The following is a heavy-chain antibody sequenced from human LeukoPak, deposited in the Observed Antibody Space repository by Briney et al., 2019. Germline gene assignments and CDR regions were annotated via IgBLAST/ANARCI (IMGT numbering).Heavy chain of an antibody. CDR1: GYTFTSYA. J-gene: IGHJ6*02. CDR2: INAGNGNT. D-gene: IGHD6-19*01. Sequence: ASVKVSCKASGYTFTSYAMHWVRQAPGQRLEWMGWINAGNGNTKYSQKVQGRVTITRDTSASTAYMELSRLRSEDTAVYYCARDGSGLVPNYYYYGMDVWGQGTTVTVSS. CDR3: ARDGSGLVPNYYYYGMDV. V-gene: IGHV1-3*01.